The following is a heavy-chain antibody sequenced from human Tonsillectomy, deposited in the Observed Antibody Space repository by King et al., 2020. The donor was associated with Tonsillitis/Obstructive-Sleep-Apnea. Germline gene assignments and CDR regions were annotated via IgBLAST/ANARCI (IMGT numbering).Heavy chain of an antibody. CDR3: ARGRDESNYDLLTGYFDY. V-gene: IGHV4-34*01. CDR2: ISHSGIT. Sequence: VQLQQWGAGLLKPSETLSLTCAVYGGSFSGYYWSWIRQPPGKGLEWIGEISHSGITNDNPSLKSRVTISIDTSKNQFSLRLSSVTAADTSVYYCARGRDESNYDLLTGYFDYWGQGNLVTVSS. D-gene: IGHD3-9*01. J-gene: IGHJ4*02. CDR1: GGSFSGYY.